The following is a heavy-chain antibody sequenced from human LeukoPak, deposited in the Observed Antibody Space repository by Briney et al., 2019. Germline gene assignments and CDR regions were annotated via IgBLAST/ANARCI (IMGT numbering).Heavy chain of an antibody. CDR2: ISSDGSNK. V-gene: IGHV3-30*09. D-gene: IGHD6-13*01. Sequence: GRSLRLSCAASGFTFSSYAMHWVRQAPGKGLEWVAVISSDGSNKYYADSVKGRFAISRDNSKNTLYLQMNSLRAEDTAVYYCAGSSSWYRQGDYWGQGTLVTVSS. J-gene: IGHJ4*02. CDR3: AGSSSWYRQGDY. CDR1: GFTFSSYA.